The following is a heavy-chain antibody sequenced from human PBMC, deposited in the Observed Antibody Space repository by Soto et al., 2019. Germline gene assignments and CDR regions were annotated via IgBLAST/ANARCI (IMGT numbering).Heavy chain of an antibody. Sequence: EVQLLESGGGLVQPGGSLRLSRAASGFTFSSYAMSWVRQAPGKGLEWVSAISGSGGSTYYADSVKGRFTISRDNSKNTLYLQMNSLRAEDTAVYYCAKDQGIVGATTAWDYWGQGTLVTVSS. CDR2: ISGSGGST. CDR3: AKDQGIVGATTAWDY. V-gene: IGHV3-23*01. D-gene: IGHD1-26*01. J-gene: IGHJ4*02. CDR1: GFTFSSYA.